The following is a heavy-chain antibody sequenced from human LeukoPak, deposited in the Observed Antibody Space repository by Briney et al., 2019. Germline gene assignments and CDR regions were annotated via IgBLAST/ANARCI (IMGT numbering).Heavy chain of an antibody. CDR1: GYTFTSYY. CDR2: INPSGGST. Sequence: ASVKVSCKASGYTFTSYYMHWVRQAPGQGLEWMGIINPSGGSTIYAQKFQGRVTMTEDTSTDTAYMELSSLRSEDTAVYYCARDDQWLVGYWGQGTLVTVSS. J-gene: IGHJ4*02. V-gene: IGHV1-46*01. CDR3: ARDDQWLVGY. D-gene: IGHD6-19*01.